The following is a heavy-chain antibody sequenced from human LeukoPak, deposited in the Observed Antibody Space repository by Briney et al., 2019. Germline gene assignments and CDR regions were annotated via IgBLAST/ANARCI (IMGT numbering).Heavy chain of an antibody. Sequence: GGSLRLSCAASGFTVSSNYMSWVRQAPGKGLEWVSAISGSGGSTYYADSVKGRFTISRDNSKNTLYLQMNSLRAEDTAVYYCAKALYDFWSGRLFDYWGQGTLVTVSS. J-gene: IGHJ4*02. CDR3: AKALYDFWSGRLFDY. CDR1: GFTVSSNY. V-gene: IGHV3-23*01. CDR2: ISGSGGST. D-gene: IGHD3-3*01.